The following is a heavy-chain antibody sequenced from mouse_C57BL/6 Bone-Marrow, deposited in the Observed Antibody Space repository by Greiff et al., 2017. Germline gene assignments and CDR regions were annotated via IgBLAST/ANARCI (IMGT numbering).Heavy chain of an antibody. V-gene: IGHV5-17*01. CDR1: GFTFSDYG. Sequence: EVKLMESGGGLVKPGGSLKLSCAASGFTFSDYGMHWVRQAPEKGLEWVAYISSGSSIIYYADTVKGRFTISIDNAKNTLFLQMTSLRAEDTAMCDCARRGNPYAMDYWGQGTTVTVSS. J-gene: IGHJ4*01. CDR3: ARRGNPYAMDY. CDR2: ISSGSSII.